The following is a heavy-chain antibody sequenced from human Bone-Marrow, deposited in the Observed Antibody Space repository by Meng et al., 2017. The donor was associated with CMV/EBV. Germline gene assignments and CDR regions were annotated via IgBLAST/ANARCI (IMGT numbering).Heavy chain of an antibody. CDR1: GYTFISYG. Sequence: ASVKVSCKASGYTFISYGISWVRQAPGQGLEWMGWISGYNGNTNYAQKVQGRVTMTTDTSTSTAYMELRSLRSDDTAVYYCASWSRSIFGVVIHYEFWGMDVWGQGTTVTVS. CDR3: ASWSRSIFGVVIHYEFWGMDV. CDR2: ISGYNGNT. J-gene: IGHJ6*02. D-gene: IGHD3-3*01. V-gene: IGHV1-18*01.